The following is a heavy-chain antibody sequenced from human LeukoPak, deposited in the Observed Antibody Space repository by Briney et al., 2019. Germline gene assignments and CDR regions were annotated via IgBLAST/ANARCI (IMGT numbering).Heavy chain of an antibody. CDR3: ARRVAAAGIVRFYFDY. D-gene: IGHD6-13*01. V-gene: IGHV4-31*03. CDR2: IYYSGST. J-gene: IGHJ4*02. CDR1: GGSISGGGYY. Sequence: SETLSLTCTVSGGSISGGGYYWSWIRQHPGKGLEWIGYIYYSGSTYYNPSLKSRVTISVDTSKNQFSLKLSSVTAADTAVYYCARRVAAAGIVRFYFDYWGQGTLVTVSS.